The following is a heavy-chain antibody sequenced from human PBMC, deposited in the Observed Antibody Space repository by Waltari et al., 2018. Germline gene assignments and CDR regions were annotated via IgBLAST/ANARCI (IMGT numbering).Heavy chain of an antibody. D-gene: IGHD6-19*01. V-gene: IGHV3-53*02. CDR1: GFTVSTNS. Sequence: EVQLVETGGGLIQPGGSLRLSCAASGFTVSTNSMTWVRQAPGKGLEWISVINIPSTTYYADSVKGRFTMSRDNSKNTLSLQMNSLRDEDTAVYYCARLAVAGPDVFSYFYGMDVWGQGTTVTVSS. CDR3: ARLAVAGPDVFSYFYGMDV. CDR2: INIPSTT. J-gene: IGHJ6*02.